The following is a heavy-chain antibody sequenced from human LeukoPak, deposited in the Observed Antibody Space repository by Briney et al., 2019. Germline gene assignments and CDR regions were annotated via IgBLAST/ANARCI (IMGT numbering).Heavy chain of an antibody. Sequence: AGGSLRLSCAASGFTVSSIYMSWVRQAPGKGLEWVSVIYSGGSTYSADSVKGRFTISRDSPKNTLYLQLNSLRAQDTAVYYCARGEAAAGDYWGQGTLVTVSS. J-gene: IGHJ4*02. CDR2: IYSGGST. V-gene: IGHV3-53*01. CDR1: GFTVSSIY. D-gene: IGHD6-13*01. CDR3: ARGEAAAGDY.